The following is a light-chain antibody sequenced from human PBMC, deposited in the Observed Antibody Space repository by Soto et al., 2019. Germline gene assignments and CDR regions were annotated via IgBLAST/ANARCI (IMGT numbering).Light chain of an antibody. J-gene: IGKJ1*01. CDR1: QSVSSQ. CDR2: DAS. Sequence: DIVLTQSPATLSLSPGARDTLSCSASQSVSSQLAWYQQKPGQAPRLLIYDASKRATGIPARFSGSGSGTDFTLTISSLEPEDFAVYYCQQRSNWPWTFGQGTKAEI. V-gene: IGKV3-11*01. CDR3: QQRSNWPWT.